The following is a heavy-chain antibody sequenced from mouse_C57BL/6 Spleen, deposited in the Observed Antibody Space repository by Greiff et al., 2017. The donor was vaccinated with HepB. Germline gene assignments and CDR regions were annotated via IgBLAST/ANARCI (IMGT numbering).Heavy chain of an antibody. CDR2: ISSGSSTI. CDR1: GFTFSDYG. J-gene: IGHJ4*01. CDR3: ATYGYDCYYAMDY. Sequence: EVQLVESGGGLVKPGGSLKLSCAASGFTFSDYGMHWVRQAPEKGLECVAYISSGSSTIYYADTVKGRFTISRDNAKNTLFLQMTSLRSEDTAMYYCATYGYDCYYAMDYWGQGTSVTVSS. V-gene: IGHV5-17*01. D-gene: IGHD2-2*01.